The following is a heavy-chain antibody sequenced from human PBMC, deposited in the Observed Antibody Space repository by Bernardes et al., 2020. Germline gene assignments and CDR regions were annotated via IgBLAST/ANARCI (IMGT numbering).Heavy chain of an antibody. V-gene: IGHV4-59*01. CDR1: GGSISSYY. Sequence: SETLSLTCPVPGGSISSYYWSWIRQPPGKGLEWIGDIYYSGSTNYNPSLKSRVTISVDTSKNQFSLKLSSVTAADTAVYYCARDRYSSRWYHAFDIWSPGTMVTVSS. J-gene: IGHJ3*02. CDR3: ARDRYSSRWYHAFDI. CDR2: IYYSGST. D-gene: IGHD6-19*01.